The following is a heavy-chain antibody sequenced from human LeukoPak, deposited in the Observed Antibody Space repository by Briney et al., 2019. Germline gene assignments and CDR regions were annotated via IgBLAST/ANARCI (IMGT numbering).Heavy chain of an antibody. CDR2: IIENGSNQ. CDR1: GFTFSNYI. CDR3: ARVQGGGYRTADY. V-gene: IGHV3-30*04. J-gene: IGHJ4*02. D-gene: IGHD6-19*01. Sequence: GGSLRLSCAASGFTFSNYIMHWVRQAPGEGLDWVAVIIENGSNQYYADSVKGRFTISRDNSKNTLFLQMNSLRGEDTAMYYCARVQGGGYRTADYWGQGTLVTVSS.